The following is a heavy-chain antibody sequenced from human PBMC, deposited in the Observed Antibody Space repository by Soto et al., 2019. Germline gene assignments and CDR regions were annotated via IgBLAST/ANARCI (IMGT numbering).Heavy chain of an antibody. V-gene: IGHV3-23*01. J-gene: IGHJ4*01. CDR2: IGTDGNT. CDR3: VRTYPGSRCFAY. CDR1: GFTFNSYA. D-gene: IGHD3-10*01. Sequence: GGSLRLSCAASGFTFNSYAMNCVRQAPGKGLAWVSAIGTDGNTDYANALKGRFTISRDNYKTTLYLHMNRLRVEDTALYYCVRTYPGSRCFAYWGQGTLVTVSS.